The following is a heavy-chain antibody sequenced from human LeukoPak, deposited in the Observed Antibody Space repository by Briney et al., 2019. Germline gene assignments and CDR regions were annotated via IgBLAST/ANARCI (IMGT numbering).Heavy chain of an antibody. CDR1: GGSISSYY. CDR3: ARGDDYNVGYFDY. J-gene: IGHJ4*02. V-gene: IGHV4-59*01. Sequence: PSETLSLTCTVPGGSISSYYWSWIRQPPGKGLEWIGYIYYSGGTNYTPSLKSRVTISVDTSKNHFSLRLSSVTAADTAVYYCARGDDYNVGYFDYWGQGTLVTVSS. D-gene: IGHD5-24*01. CDR2: IYYSGGT.